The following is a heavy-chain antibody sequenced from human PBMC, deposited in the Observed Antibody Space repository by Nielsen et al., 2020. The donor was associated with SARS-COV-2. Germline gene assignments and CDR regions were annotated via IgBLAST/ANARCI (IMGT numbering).Heavy chain of an antibody. CDR2: ISGSGGST. Sequence: GESLKISCAASGFTFSSYSMNWVRQAPGKGLEWVSAISGSGGSTYYADSVKGRFTISRDNSKNTLYLQMNSLRAEDTAVYYCAKDPGLGYYYYGMDVWGQGTTVTVSS. CDR1: GFTFSSYS. D-gene: IGHD3/OR15-3a*01. CDR3: AKDPGLGYYYYGMDV. V-gene: IGHV3-23*01. J-gene: IGHJ6*02.